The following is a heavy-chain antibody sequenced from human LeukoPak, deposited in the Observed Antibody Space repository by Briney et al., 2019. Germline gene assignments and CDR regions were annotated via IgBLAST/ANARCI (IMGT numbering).Heavy chain of an antibody. CDR1: GFTFSSYG. Sequence: PGGSLRLSCAASGFTFSSYGMHWVRQAPGKGLEWVAVISYDGSNKYYADPVKGRFTISRDNSKNTLYLQMNSLRAEDTAVYYCAKVGGGAFDIWGQGTMVTVSS. CDR3: AKVGGGAFDI. D-gene: IGHD1-26*01. J-gene: IGHJ3*02. CDR2: ISYDGSNK. V-gene: IGHV3-30*18.